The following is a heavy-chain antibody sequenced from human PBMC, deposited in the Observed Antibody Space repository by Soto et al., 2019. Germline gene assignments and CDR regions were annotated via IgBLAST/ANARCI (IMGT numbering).Heavy chain of an antibody. CDR3: ARDLSDILTGYHYYYYGMDV. CDR1: GFTFSSYS. CDR2: ISSGSSYT. J-gene: IGHJ6*02. Sequence: GGSLRLSCAASGFTFSSYSMNWVRQAPGKGLEWVSSISSGSSYTYYADSVKGRFTISRDNAKNSLYLQMNSLRAEDTAVYYCARDLSDILTGYHYYYYGMDVWGQGTTVTVSS. V-gene: IGHV3-21*01. D-gene: IGHD3-9*01.